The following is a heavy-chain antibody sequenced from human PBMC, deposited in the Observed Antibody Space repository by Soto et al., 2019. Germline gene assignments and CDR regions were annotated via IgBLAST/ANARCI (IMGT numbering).Heavy chain of an antibody. V-gene: IGHV3-33*01. CDR2: IWYDGSKK. CDR1: GFTFSSYG. J-gene: IGHJ3*02. CDR3: ARGGEYDYGDYGGYGAFDI. Sequence: QVQLVESGGGVVQPGRTLRLSCAASGFTFSSYGMHWVRDAPGKGLEWVAVIWYDGSKKYYAYSVTGRFTISIDKYKNTLSVHMNSLRAADTGVYYCARGGEYDYGDYGGYGAFDIWGKGTMVTFSS. D-gene: IGHD4-17*01.